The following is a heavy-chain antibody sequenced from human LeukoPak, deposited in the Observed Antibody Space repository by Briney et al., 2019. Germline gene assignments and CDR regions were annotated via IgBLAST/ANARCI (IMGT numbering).Heavy chain of an antibody. V-gene: IGHV3-30*04. CDR2: ISYDGSDK. Sequence: GRSLRLSCAASGFTFSSYALHWVRQAPGKGLEWVAIISYDGSDKYFADPVKGRFSISRDNSKNTLYLQMNSLRAEDTAVYYCARDPSLFGSGSYLDYWGQGTLVTVSS. J-gene: IGHJ4*02. D-gene: IGHD3-10*01. CDR3: ARDPSLFGSGSYLDY. CDR1: GFTFSSYA.